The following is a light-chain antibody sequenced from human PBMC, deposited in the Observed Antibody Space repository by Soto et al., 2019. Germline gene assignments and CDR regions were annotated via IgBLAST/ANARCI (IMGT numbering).Light chain of an antibody. J-gene: IGKJ1*01. CDR3: QQSYSTPRT. V-gene: IGKV1-39*01. CDR2: AAS. CDR1: QSISSY. Sequence: DMKVSQSPSSLSASVGDKVTITCRASQSISSYLNWYQQKPGKAPKLLIYAASSLQSGVPSRFSGSGSGTDFTLTISSLQPEDFATYYCQQSYSTPRTFGQGTKVDIK.